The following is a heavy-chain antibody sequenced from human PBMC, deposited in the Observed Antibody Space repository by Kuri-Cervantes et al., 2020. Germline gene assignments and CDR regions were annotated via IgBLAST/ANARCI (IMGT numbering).Heavy chain of an antibody. CDR3: ARALLRFLEWLLYRCAFDI. D-gene: IGHD3-3*01. V-gene: IGHV3-48*04. CDR2: ISSSGSTI. J-gene: IGHJ3*02. Sequence: GESLKISCAASGFTFSSYWMSWVRQAPGKGLEWVSYISSSGSTIYYADSVKGRFTISRDNATNSLYLQMNSLRAGDTAVYYCARALLRFLEWLLYRCAFDIWGQGTMVTVSS. CDR1: GFTFSSYW.